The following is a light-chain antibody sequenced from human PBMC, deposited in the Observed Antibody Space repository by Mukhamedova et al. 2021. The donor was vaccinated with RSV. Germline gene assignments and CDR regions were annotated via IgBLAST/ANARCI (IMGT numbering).Light chain of an antibody. CDR2: DVN. V-gene: IGLV2-23*02. J-gene: IGLJ1*01. Sequence: SITISCTGTSSDVGGYNFVSWFQHHPGKAPKLMIYDVNERPSGVSDRLSGSKSGNTASLTISGLQAEDEADYYCSSSTRSNSYV. CDR3: SSSTRSNSYV. CDR1: SSDVGGYNF.